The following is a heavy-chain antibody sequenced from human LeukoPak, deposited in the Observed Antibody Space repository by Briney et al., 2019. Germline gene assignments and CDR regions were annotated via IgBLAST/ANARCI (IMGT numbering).Heavy chain of an antibody. CDR1: GGTFSSYA. J-gene: IGHJ4*02. V-gene: IGHV1-69*13. CDR2: IIPIFGTA. D-gene: IGHD2-15*01. Sequence: SVKVSCKASGGTFSSYAISWVRQAPGQGLEWMGGIIPIFGTANYAQKFQGRVTITADESTSTAYMELSRLRSEDTAVYYCARERYCSGGSCYSLWGQGTLVTVSS. CDR3: ARERYCSGGSCYSL.